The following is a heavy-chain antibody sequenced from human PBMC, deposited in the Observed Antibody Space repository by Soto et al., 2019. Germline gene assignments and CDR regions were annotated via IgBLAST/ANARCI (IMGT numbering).Heavy chain of an antibody. CDR1: GFTFTNYA. J-gene: IGHJ4*02. CDR2: ITGTGGNM. Sequence: EVQLLESGGRLVRPGGSLRLACEASGFTFTNYAMAWVRQAPGKGLEWVSGITGTGGNMYYADSARGRFIISRDNSRKPLFLQLNSLRVEDTAVYFCARDTSKNYEFWTGYSLSDWGQGALVTVPS. CDR3: ARDTSKNYEFWTGYSLSD. V-gene: IGHV3-23*01. D-gene: IGHD3-3*01.